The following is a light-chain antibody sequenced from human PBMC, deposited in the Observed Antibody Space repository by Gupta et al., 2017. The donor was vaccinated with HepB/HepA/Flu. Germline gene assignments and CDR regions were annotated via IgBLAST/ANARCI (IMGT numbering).Light chain of an antibody. J-gene: IGKJ1*01. CDR2: EAS. V-gene: IGKV3-15*01. Sequence: VMPPSPATVSESPGDGATLSCSASHNIRRNLAWYQQAPGQPPRLLIYEASTRETGIPGKFSGRGSGTDFTLTISSLQSEDVVIYFCQQYNDGPLAFGQGTKVQFK. CDR1: HNIRRN. CDR3: QQYNDGPLA.